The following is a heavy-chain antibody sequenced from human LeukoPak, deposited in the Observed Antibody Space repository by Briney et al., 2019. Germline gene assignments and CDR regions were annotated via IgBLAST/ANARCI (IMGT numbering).Heavy chain of an antibody. CDR3: ARATPLYSSSLPFDL. Sequence: GASVTVSCKASGYTFTGYYMHWVRPAPGQGLEWMGWINPNSGGTNYAQKFQGRVTMTRDTSISTAYMELSRLRSDDTAVYYCARATPLYSSSLPFDLWGQGTLVTVSS. V-gene: IGHV1-2*02. CDR1: GYTFTGYY. D-gene: IGHD6-6*01. CDR2: INPNSGGT. J-gene: IGHJ5*02.